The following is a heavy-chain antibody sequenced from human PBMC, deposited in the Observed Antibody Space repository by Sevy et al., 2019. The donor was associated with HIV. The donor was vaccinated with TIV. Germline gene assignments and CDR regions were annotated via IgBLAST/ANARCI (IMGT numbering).Heavy chain of an antibody. CDR2: IYHSGYT. CDR3: ARGGETPRGFDP. D-gene: IGHD3-16*01. Sequence: SETLSLTCAVSGGSISSVNWWHWVRQPPGKGLEWIGEIYHSGYTNYNPSLKSRVTISVDNSKIQFSLRRSFVTAADTAVYYCARGGETPRGFDPWGQGSLVTVSS. V-gene: IGHV4-4*02. J-gene: IGHJ5*02. CDR1: GGSISSVNW.